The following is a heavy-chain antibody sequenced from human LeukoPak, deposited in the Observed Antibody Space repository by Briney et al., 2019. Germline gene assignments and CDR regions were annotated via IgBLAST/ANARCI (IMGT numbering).Heavy chain of an antibody. J-gene: IGHJ6*02. Sequence: GGSLMLFCLASGFTFSSYEMNWVRQAPGEGLEWVSYISSSGGTIYYADSVKGRFTISRDNAKSSLYLQMNSLRAEDTAVYYCARDLSYCTITSCSYYYYGMDVWGQGGKATVSS. CDR2: ISSSGGTI. V-gene: IGHV3-48*03. D-gene: IGHD2-2*01. CDR3: ARDLSYCTITSCSYYYYGMDV. CDR1: GFTFSSYE.